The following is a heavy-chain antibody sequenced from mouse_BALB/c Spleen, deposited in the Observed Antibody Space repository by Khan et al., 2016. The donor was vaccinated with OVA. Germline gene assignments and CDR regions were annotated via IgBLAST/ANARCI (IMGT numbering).Heavy chain of an antibody. V-gene: IGHV1S81*02. CDR2: TNPTNGRT. Sequence: QVQLKQSGAELVKAGASVKMSCKASGYTFTSYWMHWVKQRLGQGLEWFAETNPTNGRTYYNETFKSKATLTVDKYYSKAYLILSGPTFEDSAVYYCARIKKIVATYFDYWGQGTTLTVSS. CDR3: ARIKKIVATYFDY. J-gene: IGHJ2*01. D-gene: IGHD1-1*01. CDR1: GYTFTSYW.